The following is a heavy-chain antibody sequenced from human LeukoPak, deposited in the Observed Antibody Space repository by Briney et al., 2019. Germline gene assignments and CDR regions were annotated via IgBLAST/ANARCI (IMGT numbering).Heavy chain of an antibody. CDR3: ARDFYQRGD. CDR2: IGGTGTNI. Sequence: GGSLRLSCAASGFTFSTYAMSWVRQAPGKGLEWVSGIGGTGTNIYYADSVKGRFTISRDNSQNTLYLHMNTLRAEDTAVYYCARDFYQRGDWGQGTLVTVSS. V-gene: IGHV3-23*01. CDR1: GFTFSTYA. J-gene: IGHJ4*02. D-gene: IGHD2/OR15-2a*01.